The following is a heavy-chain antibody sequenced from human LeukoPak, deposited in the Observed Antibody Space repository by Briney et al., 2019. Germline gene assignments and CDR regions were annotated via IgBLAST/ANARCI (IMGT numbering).Heavy chain of an antibody. J-gene: IGHJ4*02. CDR2: INPNSGGT. CDR1: GYTFTGYY. Sequence: ASVKVSCKASGYTFTGYYMHWVRQAPGQGLEWMGWINPNSGGTNYAQKFQGRVTMTRDTSISTAYMELGRLRSDDTAVYYCARDYEGDIVVVPAADYWGQGTLVTVSS. CDR3: ARDYEGDIVVVPAADY. D-gene: IGHD2-2*01. V-gene: IGHV1-2*02.